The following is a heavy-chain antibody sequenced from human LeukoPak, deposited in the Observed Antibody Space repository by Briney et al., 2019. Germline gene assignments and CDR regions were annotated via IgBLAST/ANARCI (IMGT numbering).Heavy chain of an antibody. CDR2: ISYDGSNK. V-gene: IGHV3-30-3*01. CDR1: GFTFSSYA. J-gene: IGHJ4*02. Sequence: SLRLSRAASGFTFSSYAMHWVRQAPGKGLEWVAVISYDGSNKYYADSVKGRFTISRDNSKNTLYLQMNSLRAEDTAVYYCARAPYDYWGQGTLVTVSS. CDR3: ARAPYDY.